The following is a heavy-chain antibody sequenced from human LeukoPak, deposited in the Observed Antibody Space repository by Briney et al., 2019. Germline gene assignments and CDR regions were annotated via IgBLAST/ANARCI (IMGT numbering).Heavy chain of an antibody. V-gene: IGHV1-46*01. D-gene: IGHD6-13*01. CDR1: GYTFTSYY. CDR2: INPSGGST. J-gene: IGHJ4*02. CDR3: ARQEGHSSSWYYFDY. Sequence: ASVKVSCKSSGYTFTSYYMHWVRQAPGQGLEWMGIINPSGGSTSYAQKFQGRVTMTRDTSTSTVYMELSSLRSEDTAVYYCARQEGHSSSWYYFDYWGQGTLVTVSS.